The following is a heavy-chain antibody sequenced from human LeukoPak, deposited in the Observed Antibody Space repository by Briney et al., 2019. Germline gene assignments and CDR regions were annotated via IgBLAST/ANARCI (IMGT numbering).Heavy chain of an antibody. CDR2: IWYDGSNK. V-gene: IGHV3-33*08. CDR1: GFTFSDYA. CDR3: ARDFRAAFDP. Sequence: PGGSLRLSCAASGFTFSDYAMHWVRQAPGKGLEWVAVIWYDGSNKYYADSVKGRFTISRDNAKNSLYLQMNSPRAEDTAVYYCARDFRAAFDPWGQGTLVTVSS. D-gene: IGHD3-10*01. J-gene: IGHJ5*02.